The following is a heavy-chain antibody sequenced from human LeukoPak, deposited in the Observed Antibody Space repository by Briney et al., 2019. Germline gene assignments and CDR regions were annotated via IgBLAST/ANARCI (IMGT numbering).Heavy chain of an antibody. J-gene: IGHJ3*02. CDR2: IIPIFGTA. D-gene: IGHD4-17*01. V-gene: IGHV1-69*05. CDR3: ARDNGDFPRAFDI. Sequence: GASVKASCKASGGTFSSYAISWVRQAPGQGLEWMGRIIPIFGTANYAQKFQGRVTITTDESTSTAYMELSSLRSEDTAVYYCARDNGDFPRAFDIWGQGTMVTVSS. CDR1: GGTFSSYA.